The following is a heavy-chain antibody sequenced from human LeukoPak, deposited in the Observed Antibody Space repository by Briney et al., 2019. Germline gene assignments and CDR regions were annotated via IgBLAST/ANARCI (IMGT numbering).Heavy chain of an antibody. CDR3: VKDPRDTYGTNWFVS. V-gene: IGHV3-23*01. CDR1: GFSFGNYA. J-gene: IGHJ5*01. CDR2: ISGTGGAT. D-gene: IGHD2-21*01. Sequence: GGSRRLSCVASGFSFGNYAMSWVRQAPGKGLQWVSQISGTGGATWYAGFARDRFTISRDNSKKTLYLQMSGLRVEDTAMYYCVKDPRDTYGTNWFVSWGQGTLLIVSS.